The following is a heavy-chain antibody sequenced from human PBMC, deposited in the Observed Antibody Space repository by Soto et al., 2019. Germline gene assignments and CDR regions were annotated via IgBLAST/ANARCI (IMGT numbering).Heavy chain of an antibody. CDR2: ISHSGTT. D-gene: IGHD3-22*01. J-gene: IGHJ3*02. V-gene: IGHV4-4*02. Sequence: QVQLQESGPGLVKPSGTLSLTCVVSGGSITSSNWWNWVRQPPGKGLEWIGEISHSGTTNFNPSLKSRVTISVDKSKNQFSLKLSSVTAADTAVYYCERDGYYDTSGYFDFRAFDIWGQGTKVTVSS. CDR1: GGSITSSNW. CDR3: ERDGYYDTSGYFDFRAFDI.